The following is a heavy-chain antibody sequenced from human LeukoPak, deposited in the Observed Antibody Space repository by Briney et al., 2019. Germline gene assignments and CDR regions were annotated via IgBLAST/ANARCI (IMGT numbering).Heavy chain of an antibody. J-gene: IGHJ5*02. CDR3: ARDSRSGWGNWFDP. CDR2: IYYRGST. V-gene: IGHV4-39*07. Sequence: SETLSLTCTVSGGSLSSTIYYWGWIRQPPGKGLEWIGSIYYRGSTYCNPSLKSRVAISVDTSKNQFSLKLSSVTAADTAVYYCARDSRSGWGNWFDPWGQGTLVTVSS. CDR1: GGSLSSTIYY. D-gene: IGHD6-19*01.